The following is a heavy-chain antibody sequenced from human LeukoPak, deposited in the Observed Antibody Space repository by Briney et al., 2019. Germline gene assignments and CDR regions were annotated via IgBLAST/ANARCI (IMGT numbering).Heavy chain of an antibody. CDR3: ARAMGLTGTTDRGRGSSWFDP. CDR1: GYTLTELS. J-gene: IGHJ5*02. V-gene: IGHV1-24*01. D-gene: IGHD1-7*01. Sequence: ASVKVSCKVSGYTLTELSIHWVRQAPGKGREWMGGFDPEDGETIYAQKFQGRVTMTEDRPTTTAYVEPSSVRSEHTAVYYCARAMGLTGTTDRGRGSSWFDPWGQGTLVTVSS. CDR2: FDPEDGET.